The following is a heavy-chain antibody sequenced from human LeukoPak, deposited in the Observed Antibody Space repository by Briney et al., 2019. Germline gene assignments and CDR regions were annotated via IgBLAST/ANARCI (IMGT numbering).Heavy chain of an antibody. J-gene: IGHJ4*02. CDR2: INPNSGGT. V-gene: IGHV1-2*02. D-gene: IGHD6-13*01. CDR3: ARVKSSSWYGRFDY. Sequence: ASVKVSCKASGYTFTGYYMYWVRQAPGQGLEWMGWINPNSGGTNYAQKFQGRVTITADKSTSTAYMELSSLRSEDTAVYYCARVKSSSWYGRFDYWGQGTLVTVSS. CDR1: GYTFTGYY.